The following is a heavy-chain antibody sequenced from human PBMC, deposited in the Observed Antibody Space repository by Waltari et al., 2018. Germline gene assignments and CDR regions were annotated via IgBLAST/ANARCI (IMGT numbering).Heavy chain of an antibody. Sequence: HLQLQESGPGLVKPSETLSLTCPVSGGSISSSSYYWGWIRQPPGKGLEWIGGIDCSGSGYNNPCLKSRVTISVDTSKNQFSQMLRTVTAADTAVYNCAREGPPHYVEWLPGPSPDAFDSGGERTMVAVSA. J-gene: IGHJ3*02. CDR3: AREGPPHYVEWLPGPSPDAFDS. CDR1: GGSISSSSYY. D-gene: IGHD3-9*01. V-gene: IGHV4-39*02. CDR2: IDCSGSG.